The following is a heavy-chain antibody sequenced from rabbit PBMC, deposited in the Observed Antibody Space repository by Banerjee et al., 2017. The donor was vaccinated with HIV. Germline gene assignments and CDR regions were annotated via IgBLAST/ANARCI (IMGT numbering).Heavy chain of an antibody. CDR3: AIYVEYDGDFNL. CDR2: IDTGFGGTT. CDR1: GFSFGGTYY. Sequence: QSLEESGGDLVKPGASLTLACTASGFSFGGTYYMCWVRQAPGKGLEWITCIDTGFGGTTYYASWAKGRFTISRTSSTTVTLQMTSLTAADTATYFCAIYVEYDGDFNLWGPGTLVTVS. J-gene: IGHJ4*01. D-gene: IGHD2-1*01. V-gene: IGHV1S40*01.